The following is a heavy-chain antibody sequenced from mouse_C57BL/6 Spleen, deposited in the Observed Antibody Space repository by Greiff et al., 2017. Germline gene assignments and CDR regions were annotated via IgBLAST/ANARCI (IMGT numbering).Heavy chain of an antibody. Sequence: EQSGAELVRPGASVKLSCTASGFNIKDDYMHWVKQRPEQGLEWIGWIDPENGDTEYASKFQGKATITADTSSNTAYLQLSSLTSEDTAVYYCTTYGSSHERYFDVWGTGTTVTVSS. CDR2: IDPENGDT. CDR1: GFNIKDDY. D-gene: IGHD1-1*01. J-gene: IGHJ1*03. CDR3: TTYGSSHERYFDV. V-gene: IGHV14-4*01.